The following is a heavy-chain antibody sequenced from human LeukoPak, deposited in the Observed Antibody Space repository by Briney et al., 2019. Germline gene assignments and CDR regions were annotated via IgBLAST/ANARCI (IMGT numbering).Heavy chain of an antibody. D-gene: IGHD3-10*01. CDR2: IYHNGRT. Sequence: SETLSLICTVSGVSISSGGYYCTWIRQPPGKGLEWIGYIYHNGRTYYNPSLERRVTIQVDRSKNHFSVNLTSVTAADTSVYYCARGGEGVTNWGQGALVTV. CDR1: GVSISSGGYY. J-gene: IGHJ4*02. CDR3: ARGGEGVTN. V-gene: IGHV4-30-2*01.